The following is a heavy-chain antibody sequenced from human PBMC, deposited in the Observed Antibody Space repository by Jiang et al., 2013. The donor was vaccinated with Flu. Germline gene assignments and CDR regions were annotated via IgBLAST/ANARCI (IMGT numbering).Heavy chain of an antibody. CDR2: IIPSLDIT. J-gene: IGHJ4*02. V-gene: IGHV1-69*04. CDR3: AGDTGVWISVPGYFDS. D-gene: IGHD6-19*01. Sequence: SGAEVKKPGSSVKVSCKASGGSFNSLGVNWVRQAPGQGLEWMGRIIPSLDITDVAQRFQGRVTITADKFTNTAHMELSSLRSEDTAVYYCAGDTGVWISVPGYFDSWGRGTLVTVSS. CDR1: GGSFNSLG.